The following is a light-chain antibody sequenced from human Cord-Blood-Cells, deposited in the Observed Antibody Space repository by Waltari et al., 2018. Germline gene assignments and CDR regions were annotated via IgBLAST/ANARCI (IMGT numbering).Light chain of an antibody. CDR3: SSYTSSSTLV. V-gene: IGLV2-14*01. Sequence: QSALTQPDSVSGSTGQSITISCTGTSSDVGGSNYVSWYQQHPGKAPKLMIYAVSNRPSGVSNRFSGSKSGNTASLTISGLQAEDEADYYCSSYTSSSTLVFGGGTKLTVL. CDR1: SSDVGGSNY. CDR2: AVS. J-gene: IGLJ2*01.